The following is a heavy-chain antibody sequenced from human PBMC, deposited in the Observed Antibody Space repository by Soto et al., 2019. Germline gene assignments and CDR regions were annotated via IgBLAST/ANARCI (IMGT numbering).Heavy chain of an antibody. CDR1: GYSFTSYW. J-gene: IGHJ6*02. V-gene: IGHV5-10-1*01. CDR2: IDPSDSYT. Sequence: PGESLKISCKGSGYSFTSYWISWVRQMPGKGLVWMGRIDPSDSYTNYSPSFQGHVTISADKSISTAYLQWSSLKASDTAMYYCARRYGGNSNYYYGMDVWGQGTTVTVSS. D-gene: IGHD2-21*02. CDR3: ARRYGGNSNYYYGMDV.